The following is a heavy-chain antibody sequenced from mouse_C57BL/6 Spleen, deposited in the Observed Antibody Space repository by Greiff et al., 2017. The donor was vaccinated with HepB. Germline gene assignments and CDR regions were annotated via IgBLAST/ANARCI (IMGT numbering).Heavy chain of an antibody. D-gene: IGHD3-3*01. V-gene: IGHV5-16*01. J-gene: IGHJ2*01. CDR1: GFTFSDYY. Sequence: EVQRVESEGGLVQPGSSMKLSCTASGFTFSDYYMAWVRQVPEKGLEWVANINYDGSSTYYLDSLKSRFIISRDNAKNILYLQMSSLKYEDTATYYCAREGGDSYYFDYWGQGTTLTVSS. CDR3: AREGGDSYYFDY. CDR2: INYDGSST.